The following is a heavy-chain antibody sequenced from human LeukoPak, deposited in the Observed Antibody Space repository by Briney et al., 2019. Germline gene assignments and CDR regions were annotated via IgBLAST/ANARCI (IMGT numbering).Heavy chain of an antibody. CDR1: GFTFSDYY. Sequence: PGGSLRLSCAASGFTFSDYYMNWIRQAPGNGLEWVSYISRSGSAIHYADSVKGRFTISRDNTKNSLYLQMNSLRAEDTAVYYCARGHWYSFDYWGQGALVTVSS. V-gene: IGHV3-11*01. J-gene: IGHJ4*02. D-gene: IGHD2-8*02. CDR3: ARGHWYSFDY. CDR2: ISRSGSAI.